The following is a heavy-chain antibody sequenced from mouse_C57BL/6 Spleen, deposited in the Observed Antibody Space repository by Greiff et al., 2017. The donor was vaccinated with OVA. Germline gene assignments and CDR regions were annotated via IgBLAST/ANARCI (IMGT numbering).Heavy chain of an antibody. D-gene: IGHD1-1*02. Sequence: EVQLQESGPELVKPGASVKMSCKASGYTFTDYNMHWVKQSHGKSLEWIGYINPNNGGTSYNQKFKGKATLTVNKSSSTAYMELRSLTSEDSAVYYCARTVSYGYYAMDYWGQGTSVTVSS. CDR1: GYTFTDYN. CDR2: INPNNGGT. CDR3: ARTVSYGYYAMDY. V-gene: IGHV1-22*01. J-gene: IGHJ4*01.